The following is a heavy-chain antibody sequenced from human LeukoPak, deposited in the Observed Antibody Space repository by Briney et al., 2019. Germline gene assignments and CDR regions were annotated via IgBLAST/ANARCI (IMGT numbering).Heavy chain of an antibody. CDR1: GGSISSGDYY. J-gene: IGHJ3*02. CDR3: AIRGVKDAFDI. V-gene: IGHV4-30-4*01. Sequence: SETLSLTCTVSGGSISSGDYYWSWIRQPPGKGLEWIGYIYYSGSTHYNPSLKSRVTISVDTSKNQFSLKLSSVTAADTAVYYCAIRGVKDAFDIWGQGTMVTVSS. D-gene: IGHD3-10*01. CDR2: IYYSGST.